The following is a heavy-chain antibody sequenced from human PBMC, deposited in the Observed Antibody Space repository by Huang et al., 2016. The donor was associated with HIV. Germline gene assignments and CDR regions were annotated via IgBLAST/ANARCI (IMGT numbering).Heavy chain of an antibody. CDR1: GYIFKSYG. Sequence: QVQMVQSGAEVKKPGASVKVSCKASGYIFKSYGITWVRQAPGQGLEWMGGINTDNGNTNYPQKFQGTVTMTTDTSTSTAYMELRGLRSNDTAVYFCARQGFGRRDAFDIWGQGTFVTVS. J-gene: IGHJ3*02. D-gene: IGHD3-10*01. CDR3: ARQGFGRRDAFDI. V-gene: IGHV1-18*01. CDR2: INTDNGNT.